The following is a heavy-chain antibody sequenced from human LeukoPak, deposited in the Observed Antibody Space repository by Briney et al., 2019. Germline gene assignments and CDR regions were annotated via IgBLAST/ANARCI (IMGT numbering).Heavy chain of an antibody. CDR2: ISSSSSTK. CDR1: GFTFSSYS. CDR3: ARDGGLTIVFQH. Sequence: GGPLRLSCAASGFTFSSYSMNWVPQAPGKALEGVSYISSSSSTKYYADSVKGRFTISRYNAKNSLYPQMNSLRAEDTDVYYCARDGGLTIVFQHWGQGTLVTVSS. V-gene: IGHV3-48*01. D-gene: IGHD3-9*01. J-gene: IGHJ1*01.